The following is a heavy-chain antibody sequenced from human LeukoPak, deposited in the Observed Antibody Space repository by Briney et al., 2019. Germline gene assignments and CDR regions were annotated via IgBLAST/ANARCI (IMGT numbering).Heavy chain of an antibody. Sequence: GRSLRLSCAASGFTFSSYGMYWVRQAPGKGLEWVAVISYDGSNKYYADSVKGRFTISRDNSKNTLYLQMNSLRAEDTAVYYCAKGGYCSGGSCYDNWFDPWGQGTLVTVSS. V-gene: IGHV3-30*18. CDR3: AKGGYCSGGSCYDNWFDP. CDR1: GFTFSSYG. D-gene: IGHD2-15*01. J-gene: IGHJ5*02. CDR2: ISYDGSNK.